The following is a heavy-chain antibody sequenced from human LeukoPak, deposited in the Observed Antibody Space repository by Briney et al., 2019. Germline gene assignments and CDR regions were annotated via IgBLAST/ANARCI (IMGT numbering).Heavy chain of an antibody. Sequence: SETLSLTCTVSGGSISSSSYYWGWIRQPPGKGLEWIGSIYYSGSTYYNPSLKGRVTISVDTSKNQFSLKLSSVTAADTAVYYCARHSISGSYSTFDYWGQGTLVTVSS. CDR3: ARHSISGSYSTFDY. CDR1: GGSISSSSYY. CDR2: IYYSGST. D-gene: IGHD1-26*01. V-gene: IGHV4-39*01. J-gene: IGHJ4*02.